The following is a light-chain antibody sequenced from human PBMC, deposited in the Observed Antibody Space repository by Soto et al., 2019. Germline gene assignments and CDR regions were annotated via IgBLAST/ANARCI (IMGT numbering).Light chain of an antibody. CDR2: AAS. J-gene: IGKJ1*01. Sequence: DIQMTQSPSSLSASVGDRVTITCRASQSISSYLNWYQQKPGKAPTLLIYAASRLQSGVPSRFSSSESGKDFPLTISRLQPEDFATYYWQQSYSTPPTFGQGTKVEIK. CDR1: QSISSY. V-gene: IGKV1-39*01. CDR3: QQSYSTPPT.